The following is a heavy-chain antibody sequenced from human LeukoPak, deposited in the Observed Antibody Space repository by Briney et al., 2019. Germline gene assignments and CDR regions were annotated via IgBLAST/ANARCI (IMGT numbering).Heavy chain of an antibody. J-gene: IGHJ4*02. D-gene: IGHD3-22*01. CDR1: GGSISSGDYY. V-gene: IGHV4-30-4*01. Sequence: SQTLSLTCTVSGGSISSGDYYWSWISQPPGKGLEWIGYIYYSGSTYYNPSLKSRVTISVDTSKNQFSLKLSSVTAADTAVYYCASTLRSSGYTFDYWGQGTLVTVSS. CDR3: ASTLRSSGYTFDY. CDR2: IYYSGST.